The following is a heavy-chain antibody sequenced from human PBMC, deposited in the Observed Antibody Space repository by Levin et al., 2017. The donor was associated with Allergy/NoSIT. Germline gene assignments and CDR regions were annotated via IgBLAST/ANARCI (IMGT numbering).Heavy chain of an antibody. CDR2: ISWNSGTK. D-gene: IGHD6-6*01. Sequence: GGSLRLSCAASGFTFHDFAMHWVRLAPGKGLEWVSSISWNSGTKVYADSVKGRFAISRDNAKNSLSLQMNSLRAEDTALYYCAKDLRGSSSHFEYWGQGTLVTVSS. CDR3: AKDLRGSSSHFEY. V-gene: IGHV3-9*01. CDR1: GFTFHDFA. J-gene: IGHJ4*02.